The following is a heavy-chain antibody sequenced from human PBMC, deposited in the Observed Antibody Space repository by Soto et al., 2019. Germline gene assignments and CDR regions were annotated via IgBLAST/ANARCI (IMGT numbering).Heavy chain of an antibody. D-gene: IGHD2-21*02. CDR3: AHRPTSTDDFYVDY. Sequence: QITLTESGPTLVTPTQTLTLTCSFSVFSLTTSGVAVGWFRQPPGKAPEWLALFYWNDDKRYRPSLRSRLTVTGDASKNQVVLTLANVDPVDSGTYYCAHRPTSTDDFYVDYWGQGTLVTVSS. V-gene: IGHV2-5*01. CDR1: VFSLTTSGVA. CDR2: FYWNDDK. J-gene: IGHJ4*02.